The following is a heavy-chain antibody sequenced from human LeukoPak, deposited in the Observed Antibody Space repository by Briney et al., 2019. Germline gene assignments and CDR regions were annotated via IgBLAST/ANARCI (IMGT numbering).Heavy chain of an antibody. Sequence: GGSLRLSCAASGFTFSSYAMIWVRQAPGKGLEWVSAISGSGGSTYYADSVKGRFTISRGNSKNTLYLQMNSLRAEDTDVYYCAKTTTYDILTGYNYFDYWGQGTLVTVSS. CDR1: GFTFSSYA. V-gene: IGHV3-23*01. CDR3: AKTTTYDILTGYNYFDY. J-gene: IGHJ4*02. CDR2: ISGSGGST. D-gene: IGHD3-9*01.